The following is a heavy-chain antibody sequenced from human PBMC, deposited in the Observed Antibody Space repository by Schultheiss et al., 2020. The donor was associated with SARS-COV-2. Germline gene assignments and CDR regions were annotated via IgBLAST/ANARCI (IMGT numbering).Heavy chain of an antibody. CDR3: ARDQGPTDQRT. Sequence: SETLSLTCAVYGGSFSGYYWSWIRQPPGKGLEWIGYIYYSGSTNYNPSLKSRVTISVDTSKNQFSLKLSSVTAADTAVYYCARDQGPTDQRTWGQGTLVTVSS. V-gene: IGHV4-59*12. J-gene: IGHJ5*02. CDR1: GGSFSGYY. CDR2: IYYSGST. D-gene: IGHD4-17*01.